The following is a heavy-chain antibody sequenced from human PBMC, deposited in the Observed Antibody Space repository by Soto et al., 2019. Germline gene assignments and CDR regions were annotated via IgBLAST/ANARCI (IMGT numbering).Heavy chain of an antibody. V-gene: IGHV1-2*04. D-gene: IGHD3-16*01. CDR3: ARVLGQITFGGVMRDAFDI. CDR1: GYTFTGYY. J-gene: IGHJ3*02. CDR2: INPNSGGT. Sequence: QVQLVQSGAEVKKPGASVKVSCKASGYTFTGYYMHWVRQAPGQGLEWMGWINPNSGGTNYAQKFQGWATMTRDTSISTAYMELSRLRSDDTAVYYCARVLGQITFGGVMRDAFDIWGQGTMVTVSS.